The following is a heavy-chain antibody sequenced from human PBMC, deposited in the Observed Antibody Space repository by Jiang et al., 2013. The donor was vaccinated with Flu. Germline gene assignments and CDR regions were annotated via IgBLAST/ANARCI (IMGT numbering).Heavy chain of an antibody. CDR3: ARGLAARPSIDFDY. CDR2: INSDGSST. CDR1: GFTSVATG. V-gene: IGHV3-74*01. J-gene: IGHJ4*02. D-gene: IGHD6-6*01. Sequence: RLSCAASGFTSVATGCTGSGQGSREGAGCGSSRINSDGSSTSYADSVKGRFTISRDNAKNTLYLQMNSLRAEDTAVYYCARGLAARPSIDFDYWGQGTLVTVSS.